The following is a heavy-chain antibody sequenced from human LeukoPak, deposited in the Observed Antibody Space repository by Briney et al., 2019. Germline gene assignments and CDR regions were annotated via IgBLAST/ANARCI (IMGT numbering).Heavy chain of an antibody. J-gene: IGHJ4*02. CDR2: INAGNGNT. Sequence: ASVKVSCKASGYTFTSYAMHWVRQAPGQRLEWMGWINAGNGNTKYSQKFQGRVTITRDTSASTAYMELSSLRSEDTAVYYCARDWLRTRAFYYWGQGTLVTVSS. D-gene: IGHD1-14*01. V-gene: IGHV1-3*01. CDR1: GYTFTSYA. CDR3: ARDWLRTRAFYY.